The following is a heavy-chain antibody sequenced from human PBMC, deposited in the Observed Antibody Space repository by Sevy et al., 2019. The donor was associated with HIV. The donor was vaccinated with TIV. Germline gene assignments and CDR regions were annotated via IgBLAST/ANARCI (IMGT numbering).Heavy chain of an antibody. V-gene: IGHV3-23*01. J-gene: IGHJ6*03. CDR2: ISGSGGST. CDR3: AKDAFYGDYINYYYYYMDV. CDR1: GFTFSSYA. Sequence: GGSVRLSCAASGFTFSSYAMSWVRQAPGKGLEWVSAISGSGGSTYYADSVKGRFTISRDNSKNTLYLQMNSLRAEDTAVYYCAKDAFYGDYINYYYYYMDVWGKGTTVTVSS. D-gene: IGHD4-17*01.